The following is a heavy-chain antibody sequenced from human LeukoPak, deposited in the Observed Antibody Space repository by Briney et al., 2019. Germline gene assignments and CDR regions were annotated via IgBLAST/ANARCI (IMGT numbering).Heavy chain of an antibody. CDR3: ARGDWNFPG. CDR2: THYSGST. D-gene: IGHD1-7*01. CDR1: GGSISSYY. Sequence: SETLSLTCTVSGGSISSYYCSWIRQPPGKGLEWIGYTHYSGSTKYNLSLRSRVTILVDTSKNQFSLKLNSVTAADTAVYYCARGDWNFPGWGQGTLVTVSS. J-gene: IGHJ4*02. V-gene: IGHV4-59*01.